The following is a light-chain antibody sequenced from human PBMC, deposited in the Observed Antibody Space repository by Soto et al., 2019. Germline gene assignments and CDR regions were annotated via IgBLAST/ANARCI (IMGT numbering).Light chain of an antibody. CDR2: AAT. J-gene: IGKJ1*01. Sequence: DIQTTQSPSSVSASVGDTVTITCRASQDINSRLAWFQQQPGRPPKYVIQAATMLQSGFPSRFAGSGSGRDFTLTIHTLQPEDSATYYCLQVTNFPRTFRQGTKVDIK. CDR1: QDINSR. CDR3: LQVTNFPRT. V-gene: IGKV1-12*01.